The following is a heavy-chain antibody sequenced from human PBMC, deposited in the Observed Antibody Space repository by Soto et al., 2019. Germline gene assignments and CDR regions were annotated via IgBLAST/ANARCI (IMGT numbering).Heavy chain of an antibody. CDR3: AREYVAGYYYYGMDV. CDR1: GFTFSSYG. CDR2: IWYDGSNK. J-gene: IGHJ6*02. V-gene: IGHV3-33*01. Sequence: PGGSLRLSCAASGFTFSSYGMHWVRQAPGKGLEWVAVIWYDGSNKYYADSVKGRFTISRDNSKNTLYLQMNSLRAEDTAVYYCAREYVAGYYYYGMDVWGQGTTVTVSS. D-gene: IGHD6-19*01.